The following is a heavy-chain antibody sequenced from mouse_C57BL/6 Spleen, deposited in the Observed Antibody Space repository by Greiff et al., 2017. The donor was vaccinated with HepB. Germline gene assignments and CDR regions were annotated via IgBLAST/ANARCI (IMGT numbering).Heavy chain of an antibody. D-gene: IGHD2-3*01. CDR1: GYTFTSYW. CDR2: IHPNSGST. CDR3: ARRDGYSHFDY. J-gene: IGHJ2*01. V-gene: IGHV1-64*01. Sequence: QVQLQQPGAELVKPGASVKLSCKASGYTFTSYWMHWVKQRPGQGLEWIGMIHPNSGSTNYNEKFKSKATLTVDKSSSTAYMQLSSLTSEDSAVYYCARRDGYSHFDYWGQGTTLTVSS.